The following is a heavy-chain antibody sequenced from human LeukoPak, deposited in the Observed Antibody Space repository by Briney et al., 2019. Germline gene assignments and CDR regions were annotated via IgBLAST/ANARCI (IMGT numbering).Heavy chain of an antibody. D-gene: IGHD2-2*01. V-gene: IGHV3-53*01. J-gene: IGHJ6*03. CDR1: GFTVSSNS. Sequence: GGSLRLSCTVSGFTVSSNSMSWVRQAPGKGLEWVSFIYSGGNTLYSDSVKGRFTISRDNAKNSLFLQMNSLSAEDTAVYYCGRAGPVTKDHFMDVWGKGTTVTVSS. CDR3: GRAGPVTKDHFMDV. CDR2: IYSGGNT.